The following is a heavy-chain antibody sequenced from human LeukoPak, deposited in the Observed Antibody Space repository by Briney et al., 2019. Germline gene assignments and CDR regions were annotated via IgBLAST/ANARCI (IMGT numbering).Heavy chain of an antibody. CDR3: AKLPTGSYPYYFDF. J-gene: IGHJ4*02. V-gene: IGHV3-23*01. Sequence: ASVKVSCKASGYSLTSYGISWVRQAPGQGLEWVGCISGCDGSTNYADYVKGRFTISRDNSKNTVYLQMNTLRAEDTAEYYCAKLPTGSYPYYFDFWGQGTLVTVSS. CDR2: ISGCDGST. D-gene: IGHD1-26*01. CDR1: GYSLTSYG.